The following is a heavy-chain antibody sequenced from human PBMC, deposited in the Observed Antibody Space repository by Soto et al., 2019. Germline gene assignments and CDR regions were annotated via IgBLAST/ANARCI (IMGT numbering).Heavy chain of an antibody. Sequence: SQTRSLTCSIAGGSISSYYWSWIRQPPGKGLEWIGYIDYSGSSNYNPSLKSRITISVDTSKNQLSLKLSSVTAADTAVYYCARRSMIRGAVYHSFMDVWGKGTTVTVSS. CDR2: IDYSGSS. D-gene: IGHD3-10*01. J-gene: IGHJ6*03. V-gene: IGHV4-59*08. CDR3: ARRSMIRGAVYHSFMDV. CDR1: GGSISSYY.